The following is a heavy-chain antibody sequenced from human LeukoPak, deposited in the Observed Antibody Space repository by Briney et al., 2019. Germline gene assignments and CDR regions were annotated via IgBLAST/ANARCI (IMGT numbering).Heavy chain of an antibody. J-gene: IGHJ6*02. V-gene: IGHV1-2*02. CDR1: GYTFSGHY. CDR2: INANNGGT. Sequence: ASVKVSCKASGYTFSGHYIHWVRQAPGQGLEWMGWINANNGGTSYAQKFQGRVSLTRDTSNNTAYMEVSRLRADDTALYFCARDRVPFYSSTFKDYYLQYGLDVWGQGTTVTVSS. D-gene: IGHD6-19*01. CDR3: ARDRVPFYSSTFKDYYLQYGLDV.